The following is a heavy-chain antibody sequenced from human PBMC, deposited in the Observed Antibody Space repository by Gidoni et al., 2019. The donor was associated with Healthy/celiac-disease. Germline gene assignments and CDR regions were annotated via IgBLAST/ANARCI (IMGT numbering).Heavy chain of an antibody. Sequence: QVQLVQSAAEVKKPVSSLQVSCTASVGTFSSYAISWVRQAPGQGLEWMGRIIPIFGTANYAQKCQGRVTITADESTSTAYMELSSLRSEDTAVYYCARDGRDSSSIWGQGTLVTVSS. V-gene: IGHV1-69*01. CDR2: IIPIFGTA. J-gene: IGHJ4*02. CDR3: ARDGRDSSSI. D-gene: IGHD6-6*01. CDR1: VGTFSSYA.